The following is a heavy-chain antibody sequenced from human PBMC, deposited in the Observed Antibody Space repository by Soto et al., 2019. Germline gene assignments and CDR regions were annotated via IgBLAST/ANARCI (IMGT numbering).Heavy chain of an antibody. CDR3: ARLNTVRVVTAMPL. CDR1: GYTFTSYA. CDR2: INAGTGNT. V-gene: IGHV1-3*01. J-gene: IGHJ3*01. D-gene: IGHD2-21*02. Sequence: QVQLVQSGAEVKKPGASVKVSCKASGYTFTSYAMHWVRQAPGQRLEWMGWINAGTGNTKYSQKFQGRVTITTDTSASTAYMELSSRRSEDTAVYYCARLNTVRVVTAMPLWGQGTMVIVSS.